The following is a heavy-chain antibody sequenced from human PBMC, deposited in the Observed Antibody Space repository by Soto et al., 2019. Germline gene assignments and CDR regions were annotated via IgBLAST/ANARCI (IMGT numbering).Heavy chain of an antibody. D-gene: IGHD2-21*01. CDR2: ISGGGDAT. CDR3: ARKVVGSTSRPDYWYFDL. J-gene: IGHJ2*01. Sequence: EVQLLESGGDSVQPGGSVRLSCAGSGFTFINYAMNWVRQAPGKGLEWVSTISGGGDATFFADSVRGRFTFSRDNSKTTVTLQMNSLRVDDTAVYYCARKVVGSTSRPDYWYFDLWGRGTLVTVSS. V-gene: IGHV3-23*01. CDR1: GFTFINYA.